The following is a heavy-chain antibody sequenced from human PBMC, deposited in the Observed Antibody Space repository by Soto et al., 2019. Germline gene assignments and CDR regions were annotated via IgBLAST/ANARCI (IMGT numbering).Heavy chain of an antibody. Sequence: SETLSLTCTVSGGSISSSSYYWGWIRQPPGKGLEWIGSIYYSGSTYYNPSLKSRVTISVDTSKNQFSLKLSSVTAADTAVYYCARVCSSTSCHMDVWGKGTTVTVSS. D-gene: IGHD2-2*01. CDR1: GGSISSSSYY. CDR2: IYYSGST. CDR3: ARVCSSTSCHMDV. J-gene: IGHJ6*03. V-gene: IGHV4-39*01.